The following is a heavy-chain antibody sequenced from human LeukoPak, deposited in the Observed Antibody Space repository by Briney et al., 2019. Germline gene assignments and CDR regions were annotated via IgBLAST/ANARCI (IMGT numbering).Heavy chain of an antibody. CDR1: GGSVNSGSYH. V-gene: IGHV4-61*01. D-gene: IGHD1-26*01. Sequence: SETLSLTCTVSGGSVNSGSYHWSWIRQPPGRGLEWIGYIYYSGVTNYNPSLKSRVTMSVDTSKNQFSLKLSSVTAADTAVYYCARNLGATVGGFFDYWGQGTLVTVSS. CDR2: IYYSGVT. CDR3: ARNLGATVGGFFDY. J-gene: IGHJ4*02.